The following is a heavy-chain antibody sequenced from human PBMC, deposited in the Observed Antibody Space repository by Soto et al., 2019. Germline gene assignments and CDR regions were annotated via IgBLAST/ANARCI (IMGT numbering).Heavy chain of an antibody. Sequence: GGSLGLSCAASGVTFSSYEMNWVRQAPGKGLEWVSYISSSGSTIYYADSVKGRFTISRDNAKNSLYLQMNSLRAEDTAVYYCARAGLYSSSWYGGFDYWGQGTLVTVYS. D-gene: IGHD6-13*01. CDR3: ARAGLYSSSWYGGFDY. CDR2: ISSSGSTI. CDR1: GVTFSSYE. J-gene: IGHJ4*02. V-gene: IGHV3-48*03.